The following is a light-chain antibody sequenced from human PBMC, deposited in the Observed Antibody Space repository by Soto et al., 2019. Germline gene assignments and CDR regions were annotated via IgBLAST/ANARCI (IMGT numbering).Light chain of an antibody. CDR1: QSISIY. J-gene: IGKJ5*01. CDR2: AAS. CDR3: RQSYSTPIT. V-gene: IGKV1-39*01. Sequence: DIQRTQYPSSLSSSIGDRVTITCRASQSISIYLNWYQQKPGKAPKLLIYAASSLQSGVPSRFSGSGSGTDFTLTISSLQPEDFATYYCRQSYSTPITFGQGTRLEIK.